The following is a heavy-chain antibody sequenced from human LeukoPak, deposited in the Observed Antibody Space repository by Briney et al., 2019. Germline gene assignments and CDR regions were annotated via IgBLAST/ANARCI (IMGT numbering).Heavy chain of an antibody. D-gene: IGHD2-8*01. Sequence: GASVKVSCKASGYTFTGYHMHWVRQAPGQGLEWMGWINPNSGGTNYAQKFQGRVTMTRDTSISTAYMELSRLRSDDTAVYYCARDLHIVLMVYAMGSDAFDIWGQGTMVTVSS. V-gene: IGHV1-2*02. J-gene: IGHJ3*02. CDR3: ARDLHIVLMVYAMGSDAFDI. CDR1: GYTFTGYH. CDR2: INPNSGGT.